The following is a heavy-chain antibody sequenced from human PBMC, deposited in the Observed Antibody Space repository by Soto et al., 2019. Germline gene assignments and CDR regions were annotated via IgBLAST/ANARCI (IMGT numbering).Heavy chain of an antibody. D-gene: IGHD2-2*01. CDR2: ISGSGGRT. V-gene: IGHV3-23*01. Sequence: EVQLLESGGGLVQPGGSLRLSCAASGFTFSSYAMSWVRQAPGKGLEWVSVISGSGGRTFSADSVKGRFTISRDNSNSTLCLHMISLSAEDTAVYYCAKGGVEVVPTVTTFDYWGQGTLVTVSS. CDR3: AKGGVEVVPTVTTFDY. J-gene: IGHJ4*02. CDR1: GFTFSSYA.